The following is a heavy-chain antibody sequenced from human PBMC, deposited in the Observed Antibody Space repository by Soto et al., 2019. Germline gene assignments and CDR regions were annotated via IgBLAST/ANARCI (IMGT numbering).Heavy chain of an antibody. CDR3: ATGLGYCTNGVCHYYYYGMDV. Sequence: GASVKVSCKVSGYTLTELSMHWVRQAPGKGLEWMGGFDPEDGETIYAQKFQGRVTMTEDTSTDTAYMELSSLRSEDTAVYYCATGLGYCTNGVCHYYYYGMDVWGQGTTVTVS. CDR1: GYTLTELS. V-gene: IGHV1-24*01. D-gene: IGHD2-8*01. CDR2: FDPEDGET. J-gene: IGHJ6*02.